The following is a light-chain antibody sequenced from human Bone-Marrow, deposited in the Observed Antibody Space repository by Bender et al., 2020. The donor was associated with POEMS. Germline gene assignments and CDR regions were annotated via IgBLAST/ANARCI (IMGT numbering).Light chain of an antibody. Sequence: QSALTQPASVSGSPGQSITISCNGTSSDVRDHKFVSWYQQHPGKAPKLLIYDVSIRPSGVSNRFSGAKSGTSATLGITGLQTGDEADYYCGTWDSSLSAGVFGGGTKLTVL. J-gene: IGLJ3*02. CDR3: GTWDSSLSAGV. CDR2: DVS. V-gene: IGLV2-14*01. CDR1: SSDVRDHKF.